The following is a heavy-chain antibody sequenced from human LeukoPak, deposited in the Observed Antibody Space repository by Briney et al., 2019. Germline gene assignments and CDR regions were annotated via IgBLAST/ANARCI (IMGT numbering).Heavy chain of an antibody. CDR2: IYYSGSP. CDR3: ARALAVAGPWFDP. D-gene: IGHD6-19*01. CDR1: GGSISSSNYY. J-gene: IGHJ5*02. V-gene: IGHV4-39*07. Sequence: SETLSLTCTVSGGSISSSNYYWGWIRQPPGKGLEWIGSIYYSGSPYYNPSLKGRVTISVDTSKNQFSLKLSSVTAADTAVYYCARALAVAGPWFDPWGQGTLVTVSS.